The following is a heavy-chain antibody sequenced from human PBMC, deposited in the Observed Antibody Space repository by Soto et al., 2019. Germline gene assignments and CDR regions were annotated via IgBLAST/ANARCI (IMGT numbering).Heavy chain of an antibody. V-gene: IGHV4-39*01. CDR3: ARSSITMGHGYYYGMDV. D-gene: IGHD3-10*01. J-gene: IGHJ6*02. CDR1: GGSISSSSYY. Sequence: SETLSLTCTVSGGSISSSSYYWGWIRQPPGKGLEWIGSIYYSGSTYYNPSLKSRVTISADTSKNQFSLKLSSVTAADTAVYYCARSSITMGHGYYYGMDVWGQGTTVTVSS. CDR2: IYYSGST.